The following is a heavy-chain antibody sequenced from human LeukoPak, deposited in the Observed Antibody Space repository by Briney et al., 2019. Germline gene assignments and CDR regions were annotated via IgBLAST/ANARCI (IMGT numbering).Heavy chain of an antibody. J-gene: IGHJ4*02. Sequence: SQTLSLTCAISGDSASSNSAAWNWIRQSPSRGLEWLGRTYYRSKWYNDYAVSVKSRITINPDTSKNQFSPQLNSVTPEDTAVYYCARAGRWLQFAGFDYWGQGTLVTVSS. D-gene: IGHD5-24*01. CDR3: ARAGRWLQFAGFDY. CDR2: TYYRSKWYN. CDR1: GDSASSNSAA. V-gene: IGHV6-1*01.